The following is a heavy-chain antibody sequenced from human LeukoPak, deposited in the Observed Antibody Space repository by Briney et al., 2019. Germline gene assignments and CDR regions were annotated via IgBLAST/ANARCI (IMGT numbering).Heavy chain of an antibody. V-gene: IGHV3-23*01. D-gene: IGHD4-17*01. J-gene: IGHJ3*02. CDR3: AKAIGDYVAFDI. CDR1: GFTFSSYA. CDR2: ISGSGGST. Sequence: PGGSLRLSCAASGFTFSSYAMRWVRQAPGKGLEWVSAISGSGGSTYYADSVKGRFTISRDNSKNTLYLQMNSLRAEDTAVYYCAKAIGDYVAFDIWGQGTMVTVSS.